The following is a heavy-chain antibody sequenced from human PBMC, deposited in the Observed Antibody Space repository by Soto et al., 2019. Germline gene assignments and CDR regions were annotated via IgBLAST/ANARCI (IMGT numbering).Heavy chain of an antibody. J-gene: IGHJ6*02. CDR3: ARYIPDHHYETLGYYSRYYYGLDV. D-gene: IGHD3-22*01. CDR1: GYTFTSYG. Sequence: QGQLVQSGAEAKKPGASVKVSCQASGYTFTSYGISWVRQAPGQGPEWMGWISAYNGNTDYAQKLQGRVTMTTDTSRSIAYMELRRLRLDDTAVYYCARYIPDHHYETLGYYSRYYYGLDVWGQGTTVTVSS. V-gene: IGHV1-18*01. CDR2: ISAYNGNT.